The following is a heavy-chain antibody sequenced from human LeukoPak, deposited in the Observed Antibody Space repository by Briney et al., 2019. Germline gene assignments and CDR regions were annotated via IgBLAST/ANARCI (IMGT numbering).Heavy chain of an antibody. CDR2: INAGNGNT. J-gene: IGHJ5*02. Sequence: ASVKVSCKASGYTFTSYAMHWVRQAPGQRLEWMGWINAGNGNTKYSQKLQGRVTMTTDTSTSTAYMELRSLRSDDTAVYYCARGTVDYGGNPNWFDPWGQGTLVTVSS. CDR3: ARGTVDYGGNPNWFDP. D-gene: IGHD4-23*01. CDR1: GYTFTSYA. V-gene: IGHV1-3*01.